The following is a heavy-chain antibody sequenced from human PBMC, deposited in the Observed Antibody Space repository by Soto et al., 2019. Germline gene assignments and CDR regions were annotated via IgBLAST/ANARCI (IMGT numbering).Heavy chain of an antibody. CDR2: IIPIVGTG. Sequence: QVQLVQSGAEVRKPGSSVTVSCKASGGTFSNYAISWVRQAPGQGLEWMGGIIPIVGTGSYAQKFQGRVTITADEPTTTAYMGLSSLRFEDTAVYYCARVVIPVPTASTNYYYHMDVWGPGTTVTVSS. CDR1: GGTFSNYA. D-gene: IGHD2-2*01. CDR3: ARVVIPVPTASTNYYYHMDV. J-gene: IGHJ6*02. V-gene: IGHV1-69*01.